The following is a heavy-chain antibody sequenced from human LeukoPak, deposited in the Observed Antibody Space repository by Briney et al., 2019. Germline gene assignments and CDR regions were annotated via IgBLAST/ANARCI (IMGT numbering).Heavy chain of an antibody. CDR2: IYHSGST. V-gene: IGHV4-4*02. CDR1: GGSIGSSNW. CDR3: ARALNYDFWSGYYPSYGMDV. Sequence: SETLSLTCAVSGGSIGSSNWWSWVRQPPGKGLEWIGEIYHSGSTNYNPSLKSRVTISVDMSKNQFSLKLTSVTAADTAVYYCARALNYDFWSGYYPSYGMDVWGQGTTVTVSS. J-gene: IGHJ6*02. D-gene: IGHD3-3*01.